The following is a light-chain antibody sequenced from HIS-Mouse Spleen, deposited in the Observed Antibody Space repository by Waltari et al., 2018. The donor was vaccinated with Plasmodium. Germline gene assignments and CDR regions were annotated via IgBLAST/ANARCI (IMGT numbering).Light chain of an antibody. CDR2: QDS. CDR3: YSTDSSGNHRV. V-gene: IGLV3-10*01. Sequence: SYELTQPPSVSVSPGQTASIPCPGDKLGDKYACWYQQKPGQSPVLVIYQDSKRPSGIPERFSGSSSGTMATLTISGAQVEDEADYYCYSTDSSGNHRVFGGGTKLTVL. CDR1: KLGDKY. J-gene: IGLJ3*02.